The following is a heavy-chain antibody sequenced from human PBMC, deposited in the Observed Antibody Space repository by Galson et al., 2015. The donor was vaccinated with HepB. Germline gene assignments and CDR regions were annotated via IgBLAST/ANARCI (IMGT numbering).Heavy chain of an antibody. CDR2: IYYSGST. J-gene: IGHJ5*02. CDR3: ARAGHRYSGWDWFDP. Sequence: SETLSLTCTVSGGSISSYYWSWIRQPPGKGLEWIGYIYYSGSTNYNPSLKSRVTISVDTSKNQFSLKLSSVTAADTAVYYCARAGHRYSGWDWFDPWGQGTLVTVSS. CDR1: GGSISSYY. D-gene: IGHD2-15*01. V-gene: IGHV4-59*01.